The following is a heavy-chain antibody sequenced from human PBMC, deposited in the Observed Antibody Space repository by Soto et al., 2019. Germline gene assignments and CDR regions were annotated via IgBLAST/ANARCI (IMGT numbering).Heavy chain of an antibody. CDR3: AKGKTMAKPLFDL. CDR2: ISGSGGST. J-gene: IGHJ2*01. D-gene: IGHD5-12*01. CDR1: GFTFSSYA. V-gene: IGHV3-23*01. Sequence: EVQLLESGGGLVQPGGSLRLSCAASGFTFSSYAMSWIRQAPGKGLEWVSAISGSGGSTYYADSVKGRFTISRDNSKNTLYVQMNSLRAEDTAVYYCAKGKTMAKPLFDLWGRGTLVTVSS.